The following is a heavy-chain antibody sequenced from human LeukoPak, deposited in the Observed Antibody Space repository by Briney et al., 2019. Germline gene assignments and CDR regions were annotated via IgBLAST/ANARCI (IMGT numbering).Heavy chain of an antibody. Sequence: SETLSLTCTVSGGSISSYYWNWIRQPPGKGLEWIGYIYYSGNTNYNPSLKSRVTISVDTSRNQFSLKLNSVTAADTAMYYCARDGGRSGSAWYGIDYWGRGTLVTVSS. CDR1: GGSISSYY. CDR3: ARDGGRSGSAWYGIDY. V-gene: IGHV4-59*01. D-gene: IGHD6-19*01. J-gene: IGHJ4*02. CDR2: IYYSGNT.